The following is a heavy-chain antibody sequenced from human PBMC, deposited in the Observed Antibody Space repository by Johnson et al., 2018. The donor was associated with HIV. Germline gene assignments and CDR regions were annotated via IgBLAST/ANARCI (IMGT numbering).Heavy chain of an antibody. J-gene: IGHJ3*02. V-gene: IGHV3-43D*03. CDR2: ISWDGGNS. CDR3: ARDVGKGDIFGYAFDI. Sequence: VQLVESGGAMVQPGGSLRLSCAVSGFTFDHYAMHWVRQVPGKGLEWVSLISWDGGNSYYADSVQGRFTISRDNSKNTLYLQMNSLRAEDTAVYYCARDVGKGDIFGYAFDIWGQGTMVTVSS. D-gene: IGHD2-21*01. CDR1: GFTFDHYA.